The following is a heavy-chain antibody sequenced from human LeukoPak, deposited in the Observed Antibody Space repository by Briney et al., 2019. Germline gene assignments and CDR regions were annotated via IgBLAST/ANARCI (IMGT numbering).Heavy chain of an antibody. CDR1: GGTFSSYA. CDR3: ARDYFVGGWMVDAFDI. J-gene: IGHJ3*02. Sequence: SVKVSCKASGGTFSSYAISWVRQAPGQGLEWMGRIIPIFGTANYAQRFQGRVTITTDESTSTAYMELSSLRSEDTAVYYCARDYFVGGWMVDAFDIWGQGTMVTVSS. CDR2: IIPIFGTA. V-gene: IGHV1-69*05. D-gene: IGHD6-19*01.